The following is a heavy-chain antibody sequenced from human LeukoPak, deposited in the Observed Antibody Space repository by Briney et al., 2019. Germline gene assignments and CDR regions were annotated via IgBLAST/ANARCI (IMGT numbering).Heavy chain of an antibody. CDR1: GGSFSGYY. Sequence: SETLSLTCAVYGGSFSGYYWSWIRQPPGKGLEWIGEINHSGSTNYNPSLKSRVTISVDTSKNQFSLKLSSVTAADTAVYYCARDPQADYYDSSGYSHWGQGTLVTVSS. V-gene: IGHV4-34*01. J-gene: IGHJ4*02. D-gene: IGHD3-22*01. CDR2: INHSGST. CDR3: ARDPQADYYDSSGYSH.